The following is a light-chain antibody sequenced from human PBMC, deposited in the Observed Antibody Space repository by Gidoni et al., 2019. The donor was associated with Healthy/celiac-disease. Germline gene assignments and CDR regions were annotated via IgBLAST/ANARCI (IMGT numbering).Light chain of an antibody. CDR2: GAS. V-gene: IGKV3-20*01. CDR3: QQYGSSPPWT. J-gene: IGKJ1*01. Sequence: IVLPQSPGTLSLSPGERATLSCRASQSVSSSYLAWYQQKPGQAPKLLIYGASSRATGIPDRFSGSGSGTDFTLTISRLEPEDFAVYYCQQYGSSPPWTFGHGTKVDIK. CDR1: QSVSSSY.